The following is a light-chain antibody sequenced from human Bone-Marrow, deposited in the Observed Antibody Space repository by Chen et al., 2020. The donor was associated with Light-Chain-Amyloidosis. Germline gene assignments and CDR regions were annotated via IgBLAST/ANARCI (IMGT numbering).Light chain of an antibody. CDR1: DLPTKY. CDR2: RDT. Sequence: SYELTQPPPVSVPPGKTARITCSGDDLPTKYAYWYQQKPGQAPVLVIHRDTERPSGISERFSGSSSGTTATLTISGVQAEDEADYHCQSADSSGTYEVIFGGGTKLTVL. J-gene: IGLJ2*01. V-gene: IGLV3-25*03. CDR3: QSADSSGTYEVI.